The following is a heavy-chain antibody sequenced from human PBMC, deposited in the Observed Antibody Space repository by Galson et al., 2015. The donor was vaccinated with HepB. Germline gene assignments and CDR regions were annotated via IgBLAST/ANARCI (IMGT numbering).Heavy chain of an antibody. V-gene: IGHV2-5*01. J-gene: IGHJ4*02. Sequence: PALVKPTQTLTLTCTFSGFSLSTSGVGVGWIRQPPGKALEWLALIYWNDDKRYSPSLKTRLTITKDTSKNQVVLTMTNMDPVDTGTYYCAHSRKLGMNFDFWGQGTLVTVFS. CDR3: AHSRKLGMNFDF. D-gene: IGHD7-27*01. CDR1: GFSLSTSGVG. CDR2: IYWNDDK.